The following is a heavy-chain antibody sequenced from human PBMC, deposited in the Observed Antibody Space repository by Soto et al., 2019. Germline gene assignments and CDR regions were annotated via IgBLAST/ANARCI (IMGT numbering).Heavy chain of an antibody. CDR2: IFYSGST. V-gene: IGHV4-39*01. CDR3: VRHSFVFYYYDSSGYYKGGDY. Sequence: PSETLSLTCTVSSGSISSTIYSWDWIRQPPGKGLEWIGSIFYSGSTYYNPSLKSRVTISVDTSKNQFSLTLTSVTAADTAVYYCVRHSFVFYYYDSSGYYKGGDYWGQGTLVTVSS. CDR1: SGSISSTIYS. J-gene: IGHJ4*02. D-gene: IGHD3-22*01.